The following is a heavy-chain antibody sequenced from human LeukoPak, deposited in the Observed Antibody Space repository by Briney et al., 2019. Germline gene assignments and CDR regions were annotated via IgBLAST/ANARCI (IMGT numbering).Heavy chain of an antibody. CDR1: GFTFSDYA. CDR3: ARDKYCGGDCYYYGMDV. V-gene: IGHV3-23*01. CDR2: IIVSGGTT. J-gene: IGHJ6*02. D-gene: IGHD2-21*01. Sequence: GGSLRLSCAASGFTFSDYAMSWVPQAPGKGLEWGSGIIVSGGTTYYVDSVKGRFTISRDNSKNTLDLQMNSLRAEDTAVYYCARDKYCGGDCYYYGMDVWGQGTTVTVSS.